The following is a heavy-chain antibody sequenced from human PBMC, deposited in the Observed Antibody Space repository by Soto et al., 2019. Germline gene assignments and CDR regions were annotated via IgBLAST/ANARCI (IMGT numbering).Heavy chain of an antibody. J-gene: IGHJ4*02. CDR3: ARSGGLDRNFNY. CDR2: IIPMFDTP. Sequence: QVQLVQSGAEVKKPGSSVKVSCKASGGTFSSDSFSWVRQAPGQGLEWMGGIIPMFDTPIYAQKFQDRVTFTGDESTSTAYMQLRSLRSGNTAVYYCARSGGLDRNFNYGGQGSRATVSS. CDR1: GGTFSSDS. D-gene: IGHD2-15*01. V-gene: IGHV1-69*12.